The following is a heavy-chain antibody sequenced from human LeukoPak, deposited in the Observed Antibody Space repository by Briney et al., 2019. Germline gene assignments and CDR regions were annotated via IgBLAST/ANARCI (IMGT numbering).Heavy chain of an antibody. Sequence: GRSLRLSCAASGLTFSSYGMHWVRQAPGKGLEWVAVISYDGSNKYYADSVKGRFTISRDNSKNTLYLQMNSLRAEDTAVYYCAKDSLRFLEWLSYLDYWGQGTLVTVSS. CDR1: GLTFSSYG. V-gene: IGHV3-30*18. J-gene: IGHJ4*02. CDR2: ISYDGSNK. D-gene: IGHD3-3*01. CDR3: AKDSLRFLEWLSYLDY.